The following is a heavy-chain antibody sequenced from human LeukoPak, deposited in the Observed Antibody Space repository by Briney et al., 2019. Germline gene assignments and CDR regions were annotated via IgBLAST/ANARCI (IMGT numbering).Heavy chain of an antibody. Sequence: GGSLRLSCAASGFTFSNAWMSWVRQAPGKGLEWVAVISYDGSNKYYADSVKGRFTISRDNSKNTLYLQMNSLRAEDTAVYYCAREGSVYGDGMDVWGQGTTVTVSS. V-gene: IGHV3-30-3*01. CDR3: AREGSVYGDGMDV. CDR1: GFTFSNAW. CDR2: ISYDGSNK. J-gene: IGHJ6*02. D-gene: IGHD4-17*01.